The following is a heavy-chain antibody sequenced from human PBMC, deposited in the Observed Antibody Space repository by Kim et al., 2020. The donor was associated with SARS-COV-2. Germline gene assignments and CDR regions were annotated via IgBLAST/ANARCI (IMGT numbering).Heavy chain of an antibody. Sequence: KLQGRVTMTRDTSTSTVYMELSSLRSEDTAVYYCARDLTPLTVVTLGADYWGQGTLVTVSS. CDR3: ARDLTPLTVVTLGADY. J-gene: IGHJ4*02. V-gene: IGHV1-46*01. D-gene: IGHD2-21*02.